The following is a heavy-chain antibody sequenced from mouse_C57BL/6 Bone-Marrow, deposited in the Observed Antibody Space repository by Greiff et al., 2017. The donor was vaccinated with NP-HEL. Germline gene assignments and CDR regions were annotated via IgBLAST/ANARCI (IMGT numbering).Heavy chain of an antibody. J-gene: IGHJ2*01. Sequence: VQLQQPGAELVKPGASVKLSCKASGYTFTSYWMQWVKQRPGQGLEWIGEIDPSDSYTNYNQKFKGKATLTVDTSSSTAYMQLSSLTSEDSAVYYCARCNFDYWGQGTTLTVSS. V-gene: IGHV1-50*01. CDR1: GYTFTSYW. CDR2: IDPSDSYT. CDR3: ARCNFDY.